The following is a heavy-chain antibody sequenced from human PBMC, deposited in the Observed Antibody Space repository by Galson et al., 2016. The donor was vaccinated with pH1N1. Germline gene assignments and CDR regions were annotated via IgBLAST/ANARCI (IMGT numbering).Heavy chain of an antibody. Sequence: SLRLSCADSGFTFSTYWMTWVRQIPGKGLQWLANIKQDGSGKHYVDSVKGRFTISRDNAKNSLYLQMNSLRAEDTAVYYCARERAGACHLWGQGTMVIVSS. D-gene: IGHD4/OR15-4a*01. CDR2: IKQDGSGK. CDR1: GFTFSTYW. CDR3: ARERAGACHL. V-gene: IGHV3-7*01. J-gene: IGHJ3*01.